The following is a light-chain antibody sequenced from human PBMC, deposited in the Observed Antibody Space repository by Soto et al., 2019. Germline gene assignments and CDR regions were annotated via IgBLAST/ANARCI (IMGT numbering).Light chain of an antibody. V-gene: IGKV3-20*01. CDR2: GAS. CDR3: QQYNSSPLT. CDR1: QSISSSF. Sequence: EIVLTQSPGTLSLSPGERATLSCRASQSISSSFLAWYQQTPGQAPRLLIYGASSRATGIPYRFSGSGSGTDFTLTISSLQPEDLAAYYCQQYNSSPLTFGGGTKVEIK. J-gene: IGKJ4*01.